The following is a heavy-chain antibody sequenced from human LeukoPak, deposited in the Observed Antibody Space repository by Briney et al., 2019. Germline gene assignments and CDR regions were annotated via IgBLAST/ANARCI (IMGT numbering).Heavy chain of an antibody. CDR1: GYTFTSYG. CDR2: ISAYNGNT. CDR3: ARDHRGYSGYDYYYYYGMDV. J-gene: IGHJ6*02. V-gene: IGHV1-18*01. D-gene: IGHD5-12*01. Sequence: VSVKVSCKASGYTFTSYGISWVRQAPGQGLEWTGWISAYNGNTNYAQKLQGRVTMTTDTSTSTAYMELRSLRSDDTAVYYCARDHRGYSGYDYYYYYGMDVWGQGTTVTVSS.